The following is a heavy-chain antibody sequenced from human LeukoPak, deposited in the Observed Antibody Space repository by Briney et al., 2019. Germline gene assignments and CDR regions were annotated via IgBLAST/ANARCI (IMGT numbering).Heavy chain of an antibody. Sequence: SVKVSCKASGGTFSSYAISSVRQAPGQGLEWMAGIIPIFGTANYAQKFQGRVTITADESTRTAYMELSSLSSEDTAVYYCVTRGSGWSFDYWGQGTLVTVSS. CDR2: IIPIFGTA. CDR3: VTRGSGWSFDY. CDR1: GGTFSSYA. V-gene: IGHV1-69*13. D-gene: IGHD6-19*01. J-gene: IGHJ4*02.